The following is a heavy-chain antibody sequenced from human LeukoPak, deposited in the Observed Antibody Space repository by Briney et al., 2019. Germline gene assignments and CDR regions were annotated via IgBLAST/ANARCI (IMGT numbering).Heavy chain of an antibody. CDR1: GYTFTSYY. CDR3: ARFAVHRRLAVNGQFGLDY. D-gene: IGHD6-19*01. V-gene: IGHV1-46*01. J-gene: IGHJ4*02. CDR2: INPSGGTT. Sequence: EASVKVSCKASGYTFTSYYMHWVRQAPGQGLEWMGVINPSGGTTNYAQKFQGRITMTRDTSTSTVYMELSSLRSEDTAVYYCARFAVHRRLAVNGQFGLDYWGQGTLVTVSS.